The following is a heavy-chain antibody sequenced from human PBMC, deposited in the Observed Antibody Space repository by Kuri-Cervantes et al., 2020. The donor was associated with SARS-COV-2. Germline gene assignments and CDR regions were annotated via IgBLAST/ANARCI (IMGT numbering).Heavy chain of an antibody. CDR2: ISYDGSNK. CDR3: ARGTSYYDFWSGYYTGNYGMDV. J-gene: IGHJ6*02. V-gene: IGHV3-30*04. D-gene: IGHD3-3*01. Sequence: LSLTCAASGFTFSSYAMHWVRQAPGKGLEWVAVISYDGSNKYYADSVKGRFTISRDNSKNTLYLQMNSLRAEDTAVYYCARGTSYYDFWSGYYTGNYGMDVWGQGTTVTVSS. CDR1: GFTFSSYA.